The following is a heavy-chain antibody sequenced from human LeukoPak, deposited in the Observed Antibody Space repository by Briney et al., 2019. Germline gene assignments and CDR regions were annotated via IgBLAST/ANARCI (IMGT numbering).Heavy chain of an antibody. Sequence: GGSLRLSCAASGFTFSSYGMHWVRQAPGKGLEWVAVISYDGSNKYYADSVKGRFTISRDNSKNTLYLQMNSLKTEDTAVYYCTTGACGMDDSSGYYDCSWGQGTLVTVSS. CDR1: GFTFSSYG. CDR2: ISYDGSNK. D-gene: IGHD3-22*01. CDR3: TTGACGMDDSSGYYDCS. V-gene: IGHV3-30*03. J-gene: IGHJ5*02.